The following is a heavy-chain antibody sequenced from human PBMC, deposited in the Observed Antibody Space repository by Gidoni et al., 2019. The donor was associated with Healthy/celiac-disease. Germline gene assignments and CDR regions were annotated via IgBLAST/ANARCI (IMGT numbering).Heavy chain of an antibody. CDR1: GFTFSSYS. J-gene: IGHJ4*02. CDR3: ARDLSGYSSSSGGY. V-gene: IGHV3-21*01. D-gene: IGHD6-6*01. Sequence: EVQLVESGGGLVKPGGSLRLSCAASGFTFSSYSMNWVRQAPGKGLEWVSSISGSSSYIYYADSVKGRFTISRDNAKNSLYLQMNSLRAEDTAVYYCARDLSGYSSSSGGYWGQGTLVTVSS. CDR2: ISGSSSYI.